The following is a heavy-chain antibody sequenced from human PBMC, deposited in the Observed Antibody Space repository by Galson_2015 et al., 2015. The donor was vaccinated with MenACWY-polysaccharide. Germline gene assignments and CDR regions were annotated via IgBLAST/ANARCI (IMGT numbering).Heavy chain of an antibody. J-gene: IGHJ4*02. CDR1: GFTFSNAW. CDR2: IKSKTSGGTT. V-gene: IGHV3-15*01. CDR3: TSHTGGFCDCYFDI. D-gene: IGHD2-21*02. Sequence: SLRLSCAASGFTFSNAWMSWVRQAPGKGLEWVGRIKSKTSGGTTDYSAPGKGRFTISRDDSKNKLHLQMNSLKTEDTAVYHCTSHTGGFCDCYFDIWGQGTLVTVSS.